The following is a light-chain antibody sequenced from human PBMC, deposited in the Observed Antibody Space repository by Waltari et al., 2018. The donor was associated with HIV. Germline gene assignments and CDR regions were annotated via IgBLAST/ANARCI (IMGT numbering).Light chain of an antibody. CDR2: SNN. J-gene: IGLJ3*02. Sequence: QSVLTQPPSASGTPGQRVTISCSGSSSNIGSNTVNWYQQLPGTAPKLLIYSNNRRPSGVPYRFSGSKSGTSASLAISGFQSEDEADYYCAAWDDSLNGLVFGGGTKLTVL. CDR3: AAWDDSLNGLV. CDR1: SSNIGSNT. V-gene: IGLV1-44*01.